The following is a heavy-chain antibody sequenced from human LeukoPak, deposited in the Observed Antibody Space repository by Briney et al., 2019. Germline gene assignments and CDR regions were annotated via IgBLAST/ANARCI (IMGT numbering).Heavy chain of an antibody. V-gene: IGHV1-2*02. Sequence: GAPVKVSCKASGYTFTGHYIHWVRQAPGQGLEWMGWINPESGDTKYAPQFEGRFTMIRDTSMTTAYMELRGLRLDDTAVYYCARERDSSGYSPLDPWGRGTLVTVSS. D-gene: IGHD3-22*01. J-gene: IGHJ5*02. CDR3: ARERDSSGYSPLDP. CDR2: INPESGDT. CDR1: GYTFTGHY.